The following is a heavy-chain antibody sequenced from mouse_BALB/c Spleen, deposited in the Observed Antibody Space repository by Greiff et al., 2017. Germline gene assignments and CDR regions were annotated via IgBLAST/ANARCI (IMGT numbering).Heavy chain of an antibody. CDR2: ISSGGST. J-gene: IGHJ4*01. CDR3: AREGIGVGNSYAMDY. Sequence: EVKLMESGGGLVKPGGSLKLSCAASGFTFSSYAMSWVRQTPEKRLEWVASISSGGSTYYPDSVKGRFTISRDNARNILYLQMSSLRSEDTAMYYCAREGIGVGNSYAMDYWGQGTSVTVSS. V-gene: IGHV5-6-5*01. D-gene: IGHD2-1*01. CDR1: GFTFSSYA.